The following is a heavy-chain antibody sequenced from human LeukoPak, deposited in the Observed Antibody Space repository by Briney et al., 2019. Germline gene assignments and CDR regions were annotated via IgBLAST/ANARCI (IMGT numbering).Heavy chain of an antibody. CDR1: GGSFTNCP. J-gene: IGHJ4*02. D-gene: IGHD6-13*01. CDR3: ARDLRRGSSSWYVSGGDY. V-gene: IGHV1-69*13. Sequence: ASVKVSCKASGGSFTNCPFHWVRQAPGQGLEWMGGIIPMFGSTDYAQKFQGRLTITADESTTTAYLELSSLRSDDTAVYYCARDLRRGSSSWYVSGGDYWGQGTLVTVSS. CDR2: IIPMFGST.